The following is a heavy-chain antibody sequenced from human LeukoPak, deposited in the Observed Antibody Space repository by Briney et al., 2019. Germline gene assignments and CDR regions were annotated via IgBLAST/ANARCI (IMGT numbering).Heavy chain of an antibody. V-gene: IGHV4-34*01. J-gene: IGHJ4*02. D-gene: IGHD7-27*01. Sequence: SETLSLTCAVYGGSFSGYYWSWIRQPPGKGLEWIGEINHSGSTNYNPSLKSRVTISVDTSKNQFSLKLGSVTAADTAVYYCASLPWALYWGQGTLVTVSS. CDR2: INHSGST. CDR1: GGSFSGYY. CDR3: ASLPWALY.